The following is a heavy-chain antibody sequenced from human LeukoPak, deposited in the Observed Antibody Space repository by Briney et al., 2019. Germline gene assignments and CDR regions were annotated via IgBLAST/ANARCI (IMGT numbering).Heavy chain of an antibody. Sequence: GGSLRLSCAASGFTFSIYSMKWVRQAPGKGLVWVSRINRDGSSISYADSVQGRFTISRDNGKNTVDLQINSLRVDDTAVYFCAREARRGVYFYDAFDIWGQGTLVSVSS. J-gene: IGHJ3*02. CDR1: GFTFSIYS. V-gene: IGHV3-74*01. CDR3: AREARRGVYFYDAFDI. D-gene: IGHD2/OR15-2a*01. CDR2: INRDGSSI.